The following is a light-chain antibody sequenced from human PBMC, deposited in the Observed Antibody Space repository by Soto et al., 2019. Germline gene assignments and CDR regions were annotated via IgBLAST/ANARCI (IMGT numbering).Light chain of an antibody. J-gene: IGLJ1*01. CDR2: DIN. V-gene: IGLV2-14*01. CDR3: VSYTTSASYV. CDR1: SSDVGNYIF. Sequence: QSVLTQPASVSGSPGQSITISCTGPSSDVGNYIFVSWYRQHPGKAPKLMIYDINNRPSGVSNRFSGSKSGNTASLTISGLQAEDEADYYCVSYTTSASYVFGTGTKLTVL.